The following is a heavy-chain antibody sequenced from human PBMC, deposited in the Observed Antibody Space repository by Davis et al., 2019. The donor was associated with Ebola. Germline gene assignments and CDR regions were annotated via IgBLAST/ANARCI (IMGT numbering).Heavy chain of an antibody. CDR2: ISYNSGNI. V-gene: IGHV3-48*02. J-gene: IGHJ6*03. D-gene: IGHD3-22*01. CDR1: GFSFSSYS. CDR3: ARVRRVGNYYQYYMDI. Sequence: PGGSLRLSCAASGFSFSSYSLNWVRQAPGKGLEWVSYISYNSGNIYYADSVKGRFTISRDNAKNSLFLQIDSLRDEDTAVYYCARVRRVGNYYQYYMDIWGKGTTVTVSS.